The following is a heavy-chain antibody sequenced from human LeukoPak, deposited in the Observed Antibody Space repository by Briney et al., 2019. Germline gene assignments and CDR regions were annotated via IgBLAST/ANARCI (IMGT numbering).Heavy chain of an antibody. J-gene: IGHJ6*02. CDR2: IIPILGIA. CDR3: ARAEVYYYGMDV. CDR1: GGTFSSYT. Sequence: SVKVSCKASGGTFSSYTISWVRQAPGQGLEWMGRIIPILGIANYAQKFQGRVTITADRSTSTAYMELSSLRSEDTAVYYCARAEVYYYGMDVWGQGTTVTVSS. V-gene: IGHV1-69*02.